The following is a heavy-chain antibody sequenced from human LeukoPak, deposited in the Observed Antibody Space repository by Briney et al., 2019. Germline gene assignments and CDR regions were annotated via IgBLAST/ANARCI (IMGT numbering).Heavy chain of an antibody. Sequence: SETLSLTCTVSGGSISSYYWSWIRQPPGKGLEWIGYIYYSGSTDYNPSLKSRVTISVDTSKNQFSLKLSSVTAADTAVYYCARTSIAADAFDIWGQGTMVTVSS. V-gene: IGHV4-59*01. D-gene: IGHD6-6*01. CDR2: IYYSGST. CDR3: ARTSIAADAFDI. J-gene: IGHJ3*02. CDR1: GGSISSYY.